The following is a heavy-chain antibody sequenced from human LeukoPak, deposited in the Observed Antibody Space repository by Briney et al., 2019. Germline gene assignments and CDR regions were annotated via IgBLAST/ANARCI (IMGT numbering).Heavy chain of an antibody. CDR1: GFTLSSYA. D-gene: IGHD1-26*01. CDR2: INDAGTTT. CDR3: ARDLSGSYSFDY. J-gene: IGHJ4*02. Sequence: GSLKLSCVVSGFTLSSYAMHWVRQAPGKGLEYVSGINDAGTTTHYANSVKGRFTISRDISNNTLYLQMGSLRAEDMAVYYCARDLSGSYSFDYWGPGNLDSVSS. V-gene: IGHV3-64*01.